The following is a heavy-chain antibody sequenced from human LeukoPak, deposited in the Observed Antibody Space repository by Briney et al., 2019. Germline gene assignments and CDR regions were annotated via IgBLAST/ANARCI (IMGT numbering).Heavy chain of an antibody. CDR2: IRYDGRNK. D-gene: IGHD4-17*01. CDR1: GFTFSSYW. V-gene: IGHV3-30*02. J-gene: IGHJ4*02. Sequence: PGGSLRLSCAASGFTFSSYWMTWVRQALGKGLEWVAFIRYDGRNKYYADSVKGRFTISRDNSKNTMCLQMNSLKAEDTAVYYCAKEIWPTVTTPGHTHFDYWGQGTLVTVSS. CDR3: AKEIWPTVTTPGHTHFDY.